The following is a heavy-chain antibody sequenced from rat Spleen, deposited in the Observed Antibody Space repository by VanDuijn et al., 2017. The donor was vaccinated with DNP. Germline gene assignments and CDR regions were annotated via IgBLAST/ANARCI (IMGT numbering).Heavy chain of an antibody. CDR2: IFYDGSST. D-gene: IGHD1-11*01. V-gene: IGHV5-7*01. CDR1: GFTFSDYN. Sequence: EVQLVESGGDLVQPGRSLKLSCAASGFTFSDYNMAWVRQAPKKGLEWVATIFYDGSSTYYRDSVKGRFTISRDNAKSTLYLQMDSLRSEDTATYYCATQTLNSYWGQGVMVTVSS. J-gene: IGHJ2*01. CDR3: ATQTLNSY.